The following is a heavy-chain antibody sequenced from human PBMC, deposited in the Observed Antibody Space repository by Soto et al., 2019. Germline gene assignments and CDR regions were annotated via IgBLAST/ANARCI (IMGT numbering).Heavy chain of an antibody. CDR3: EKDASGGYCSGGSCYSYGMAV. CDR2: ISWNSGTI. Sequence: GGSLRLSCAASGFTFDDYAMHWVRQAPGKGLEWVSGISWNSGTIGYADSVKGRFTISRDNAKNSLYLQMNSLRAEDTALYYCEKDASGGYCSGGSCYSYGMAVWAKGPTAPVS. J-gene: IGHJ6*04. CDR1: GFTFDDYA. V-gene: IGHV3-9*01. D-gene: IGHD2-15*01.